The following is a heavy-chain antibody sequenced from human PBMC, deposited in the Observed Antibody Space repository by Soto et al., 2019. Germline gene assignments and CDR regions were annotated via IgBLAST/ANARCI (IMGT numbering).Heavy chain of an antibody. CDR1: GYPVTAYY. Sequence: QLHLVQSGAVVKKPGASVTVSCSASGYPVTAYYMHWVRQAPGRGLEWVGGINPATGAAKYTQTFRGRVTITRDTSRSTVFMDLSGLTSEDTAVFYCARGGGVGVAGSAAFDMWGQGTLVTVSS. CDR3: ARGGGVGVAGSAAFDM. CDR2: INPATGAA. V-gene: IGHV1-2*02. J-gene: IGHJ3*02. D-gene: IGHD3-3*01.